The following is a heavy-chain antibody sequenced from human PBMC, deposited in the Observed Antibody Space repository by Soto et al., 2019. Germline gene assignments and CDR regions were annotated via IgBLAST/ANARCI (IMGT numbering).Heavy chain of an antibody. J-gene: IGHJ4*02. V-gene: IGHV3-30*02. CDR3: ARSGGVAATDFFGY. CDR1: GFTFTRYG. CDR2: IRGDGSEK. Sequence: HVQLVESGGGLARPGGSLRLSCAASGFTFTRYGIDWVRQAPGKGLQWVSTIRGDGSEKHYTDSVRGRFSISRDNSKNTVYLKMDGVRDDDTAMYYCARSGGVAATDFFGYWGQGTLVTVSS. D-gene: IGHD1-26*01.